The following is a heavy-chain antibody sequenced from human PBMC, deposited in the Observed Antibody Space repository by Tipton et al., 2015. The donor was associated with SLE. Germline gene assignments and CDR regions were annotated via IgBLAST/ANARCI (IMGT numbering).Heavy chain of an antibody. D-gene: IGHD4-17*01. CDR3: ARIRPGHGDPFDF. Sequence: TLSLTCTVSGGSVGTNYWNWIRQPAGKGLEWIGRLYGSGSPTHYNPSLEGRVTVSVDTSQNQVSLKLTSVTAADTAVYYCARIRPGHGDPFDFWGQGTLVTVSS. CDR2: LYGSGSPT. CDR1: GGSVGTNY. J-gene: IGHJ4*02. V-gene: IGHV4-4*07.